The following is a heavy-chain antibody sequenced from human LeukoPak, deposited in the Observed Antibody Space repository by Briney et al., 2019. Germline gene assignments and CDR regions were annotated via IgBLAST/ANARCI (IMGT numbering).Heavy chain of an antibody. D-gene: IGHD1-26*01. CDR1: RFTFSSYW. J-gene: IGHJ4*02. CDR2: IKQDGSEK. Sequence: PGGSLRLSCAASRFTFSSYWMSWVRQAPGKGLEWVANIKQDGSEKYYVDSVKGRFTISRDNAKNSLYLRMNSLRAEDTAVYYCAREFVVGAPIDYWGQGTLVTVSS. CDR3: AREFVVGAPIDY. V-gene: IGHV3-7*01.